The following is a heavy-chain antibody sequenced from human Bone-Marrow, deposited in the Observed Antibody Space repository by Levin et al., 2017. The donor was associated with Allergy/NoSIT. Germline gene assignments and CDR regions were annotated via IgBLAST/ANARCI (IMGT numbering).Heavy chain of an antibody. CDR2: VYYLGNT. V-gene: IGHV4-59*03. CDR1: GGSINSYY. CDR3: AYGSEPLDAFNI. D-gene: IGHD3-10*01. Sequence: SCTVSGGSINSYYWSWIRQPPGKGLEWIGYVYYLGNTKYSPSLESRVTMSVDTSKRQYSLRLSSVTAADTAVYYCAYGSEPLDAFNIWGQGTMVTVSS. J-gene: IGHJ3*02.